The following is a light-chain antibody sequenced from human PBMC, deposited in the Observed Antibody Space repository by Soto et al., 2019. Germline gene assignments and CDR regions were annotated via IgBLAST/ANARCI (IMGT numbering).Light chain of an antibody. V-gene: IGKV3-20*01. J-gene: IGKJ5*01. Sequence: ESVLTQSPCTLSLSPGERATLSCRASQSVRSNYLTWYQQKPGQAPRLLIFGASSRATGIPDRFSGSGSGTDFTLTISRLEPEDFAVYYCQQYGSSPITFGQGTRLEIK. CDR3: QQYGSSPIT. CDR1: QSVRSNY. CDR2: GAS.